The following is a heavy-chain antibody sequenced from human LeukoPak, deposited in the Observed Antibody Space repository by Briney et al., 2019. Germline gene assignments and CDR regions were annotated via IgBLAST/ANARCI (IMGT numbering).Heavy chain of an antibody. Sequence: RSQTLSLTCAISGDSFSSNSAAWNWLRQSPSRGLEWLGRTYYRSKWSTDYAVSVKSLITVKPDTSKNQFSLQLNSVTPEDTAVYYCARLENWAFDFWGQGTLITVSS. D-gene: IGHD7-27*01. CDR2: TYYRSKWST. J-gene: IGHJ4*02. V-gene: IGHV6-1*01. CDR3: ARLENWAFDF. CDR1: GDSFSSNSAA.